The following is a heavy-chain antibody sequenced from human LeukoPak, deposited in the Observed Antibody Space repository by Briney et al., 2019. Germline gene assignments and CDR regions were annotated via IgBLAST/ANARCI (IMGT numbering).Heavy chain of an antibody. CDR2: IRYDGSNK. D-gene: IGHD1-26*01. CDR3: AKKGGAAFYNWFDP. J-gene: IGHJ5*02. Sequence: GASLRLSCAASGFTFSSFGMHWVRQAPGKGLEWVAYIRYDGSNKKYADSLEGRFTISRDNSKNALYLQIDSLRPEDTAVYYCAKKGGAAFYNWFDPWGQGTLVTVSS. CDR1: GFTFSSFG. V-gene: IGHV3-30*02.